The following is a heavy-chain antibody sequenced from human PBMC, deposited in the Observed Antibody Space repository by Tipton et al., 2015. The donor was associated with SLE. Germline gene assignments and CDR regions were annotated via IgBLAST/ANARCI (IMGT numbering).Heavy chain of an antibody. V-gene: IGHV4-59*01. Sequence: TLSLTCTVSGGSISSYYWSWIRQPPGKGLEWIGYIYYSGSTNYNPSLKSRVTISVDTSKNQFSLKLSSVTAADTAVYYCARGWSSSSYYYYYYFMDVWGKGTTVTVSS. CDR1: GGSISSYY. D-gene: IGHD6-6*01. CDR3: ARGWSSSSYYYYYYFMDV. J-gene: IGHJ6*03. CDR2: IYYSGST.